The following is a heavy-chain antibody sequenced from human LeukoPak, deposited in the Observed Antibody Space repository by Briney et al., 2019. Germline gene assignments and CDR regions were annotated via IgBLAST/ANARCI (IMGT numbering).Heavy chain of an antibody. CDR1: GFTLSGYW. Sequence: PGGSLRLSCAASGFTLSGYWMAWVPQAPGKGLEWVGNIRQDGNEKNYVDSVKARFTISRDNAKNSLYLQMNSLRAEDTAVYYCARYDSPDTSDSFLDAYAIWGQGTLVAVSS. V-gene: IGHV3-7*03. CDR2: IRQDGNEK. D-gene: IGHD3-3*01. J-gene: IGHJ3*02. CDR3: ARYDSPDTSDSFLDAYAI.